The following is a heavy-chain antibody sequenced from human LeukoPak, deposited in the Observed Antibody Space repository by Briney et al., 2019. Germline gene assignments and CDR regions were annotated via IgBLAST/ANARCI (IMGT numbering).Heavy chain of an antibody. Sequence: GGSLRLSCAASGFTFSSYSMNWVRQAPGKGLEWVSSISSSSSYIYYVDSVKGRFTISRDNAKNSLYLQMNGLRAEDTAVYYCARSYNWNARGAFDIWGQGTMVTVSS. D-gene: IGHD1-20*01. J-gene: IGHJ3*02. CDR1: GFTFSSYS. V-gene: IGHV3-21*01. CDR3: ARSYNWNARGAFDI. CDR2: ISSSSSYI.